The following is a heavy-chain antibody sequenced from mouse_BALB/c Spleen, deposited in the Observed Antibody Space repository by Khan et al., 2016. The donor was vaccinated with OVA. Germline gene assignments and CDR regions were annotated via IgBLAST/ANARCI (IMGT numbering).Heavy chain of an antibody. J-gene: IGHJ2*01. CDR2: IWAGGSS. Sequence: QVQLKESGPGLVAPSQSLSLTCTVSGFSLTSYGVHWVRQPPGKGLEWLGVIWAGGSSNYNSALMSSLSISKDNSKRQAFLKMNSLQNDDTAMYYCDRLEDIWGQGTTLTVSS. V-gene: IGHV2-9*02. CDR1: GFSLTSYG. CDR3: DRLEDI. D-gene: IGHD1-3*01.